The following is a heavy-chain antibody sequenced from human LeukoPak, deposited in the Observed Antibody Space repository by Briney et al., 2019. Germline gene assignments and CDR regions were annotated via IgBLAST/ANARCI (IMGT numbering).Heavy chain of an antibody. CDR2: IPYDGSNK. CDR1: GFTFSSYA. D-gene: IGHD6-13*01. V-gene: IGHV3-30*04. Sequence: GGSLRLSCAASGFTFSSYAMHWVRQAPGKGLEWVAVIPYDGSNKYYADSVKGRFTISRDNSKNTLYLQMNSLRAEDTAVYYCARDFRGIAAAGHHFGFGAFDIWGQGTMVTVSS. J-gene: IGHJ3*02. CDR3: ARDFRGIAAAGHHFGFGAFDI.